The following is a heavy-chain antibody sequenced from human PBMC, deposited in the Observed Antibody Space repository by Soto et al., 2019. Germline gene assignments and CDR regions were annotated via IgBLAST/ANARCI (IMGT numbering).Heavy chain of an antibody. CDR1: GFTFSNYA. Sequence: EVQLLDSGGGLVQPGGSLRLSCAASGFTFSNYAMSWVRQAPGKGLEWVSTISGNGGSTYYADSVKGRFTISRGNSKNMLFLQINSLRDDDSAVYYCAKRPASIITFDYWCQGIPATVSS. CDR3: AKRPASIITFDY. CDR2: ISGNGGST. V-gene: IGHV3-23*01. D-gene: IGHD2-2*01. J-gene: IGHJ4*02.